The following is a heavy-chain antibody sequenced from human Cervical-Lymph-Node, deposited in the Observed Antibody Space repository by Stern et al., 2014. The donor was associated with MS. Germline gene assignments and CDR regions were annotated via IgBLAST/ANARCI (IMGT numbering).Heavy chain of an antibody. Sequence: EVQLEESGGGLVKPGGSLRLSCAASGFTFSNAWMSWVRQAPGKGLEWVGRIKSKTDGGTTDYAAPVKGRFTISRDDSKNTLYLQMNSLKTEDTAVYYCTTAGREEWEPPPYWGQGTLVTVSS. V-gene: IGHV3-15*01. D-gene: IGHD1-26*01. CDR2: IKSKTDGGTT. J-gene: IGHJ4*02. CDR3: TTAGREEWEPPPY. CDR1: GFTFSNAW.